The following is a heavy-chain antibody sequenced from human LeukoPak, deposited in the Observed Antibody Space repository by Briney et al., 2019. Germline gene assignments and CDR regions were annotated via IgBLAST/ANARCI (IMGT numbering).Heavy chain of an antibody. CDR1: GYTFTSYY. V-gene: IGHV1-18*04. D-gene: IGHD3-22*01. CDR3: ARDDTPLDYYDSSGYLDY. J-gene: IGHJ4*02. Sequence: ASVKVSCKASGYTFTSYYMHWVRQAPGQGLEWMGWISAYNGNTNYAQKLQGRVTMTTDTSTSTAYMELRSLRSDDTAVYYCARDDTPLDYYDSSGYLDYWGQGTLVTVSS. CDR2: ISAYNGNT.